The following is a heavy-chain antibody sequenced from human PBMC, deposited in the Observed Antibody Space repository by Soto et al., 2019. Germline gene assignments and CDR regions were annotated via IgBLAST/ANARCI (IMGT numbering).Heavy chain of an antibody. D-gene: IGHD3-10*01. CDR2: IYYSGST. J-gene: IGHJ6*02. V-gene: IGHV4-31*03. CDR1: GGSISSGGYY. Sequence: QVQLQESGPGLVKPSQTLSLTCTVSGGSISSGGYYWSWIRQHPGKGLEWIGYIYYSGSTYYNPPLKDRVTISVDTSKNQLSLKLSSVTAADTDVYYCARVFGFGGMDDWGQGTTFTVSS. CDR3: ARVFGFGGMDD.